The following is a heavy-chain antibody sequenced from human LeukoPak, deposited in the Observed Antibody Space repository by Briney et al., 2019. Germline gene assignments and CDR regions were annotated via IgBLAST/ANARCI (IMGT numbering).Heavy chain of an antibody. Sequence: GSLRLSCAASGFTVSSNYMSWVRQAPGKGLEWIGSIYHSGSTYYNPSLKSRVTISVDTSKNQFSLKLSSVTAADTAVYYCARYYPVSGKQEGNWFDPWGQGTLVTVSS. D-gene: IGHD3-10*01. CDR3: ARYYPVSGKQEGNWFDP. J-gene: IGHJ5*02. CDR1: GFTVSSNY. V-gene: IGHV4-38-2*01. CDR2: IYHSGST.